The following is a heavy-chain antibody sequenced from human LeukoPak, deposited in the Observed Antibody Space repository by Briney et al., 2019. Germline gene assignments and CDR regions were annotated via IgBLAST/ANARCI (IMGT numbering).Heavy chain of an antibody. Sequence: GGSLRLSCAASGFTFSSYGMHWVRQAPGKGLEWVAYIRYDGSDKYYVDSVKGRFTISRDNSKNTLNLQMNSLRPDDTAVYYCARDSSVGAAYFDFWGQGALVTVSS. CDR1: GFTFSSYG. CDR2: IRYDGSDK. CDR3: ARDSSVGAAYFDF. J-gene: IGHJ4*02. D-gene: IGHD1-26*01. V-gene: IGHV3-30*02.